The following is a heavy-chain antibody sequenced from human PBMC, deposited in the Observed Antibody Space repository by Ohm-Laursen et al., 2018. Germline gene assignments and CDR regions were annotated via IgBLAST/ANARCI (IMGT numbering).Heavy chain of an antibody. Sequence: TLSLTCTVSGGAISNYYWSWIRQPAGKGLERIGYIYYSGSTNYNPSLKSRVTISVDTSKNQFSLKLSSVTAADTAVYYCARAVIGHIAWFDPWGQGTLVTVSS. CDR3: ARAVIGHIAWFDP. CDR1: GGAISNYY. V-gene: IGHV4-59*01. CDR2: IYYSGST. D-gene: IGHD2-21*01. J-gene: IGHJ5*02.